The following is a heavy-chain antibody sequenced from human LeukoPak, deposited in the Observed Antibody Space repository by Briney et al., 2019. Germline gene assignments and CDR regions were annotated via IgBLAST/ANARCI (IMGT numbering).Heavy chain of an antibody. CDR3: ARGARYSSSWRPTYNWFDP. V-gene: IGHV1-8*01. Sequence: ASVKVSCKXSGYTFTSYDINWVRQATGQGLEWMGWMNPNSGNTGYAQKFQGRVAMTRNTSISTAYMELSSLRSEDTAVYYCARGARYSSSWRPTYNWFDPWGQGTLVTVSS. CDR2: MNPNSGNT. J-gene: IGHJ5*02. CDR1: GYTFTSYD. D-gene: IGHD6-13*01.